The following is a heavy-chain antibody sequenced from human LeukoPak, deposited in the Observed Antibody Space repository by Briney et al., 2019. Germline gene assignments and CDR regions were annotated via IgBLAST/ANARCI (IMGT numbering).Heavy chain of an antibody. CDR1: GYSFTSYW. J-gene: IGHJ4*02. V-gene: IGHV5-51*01. CDR3: ARHGVAYYGSGSYPPSDY. Sequence: GESLKISCKGSGYSFTSYWIGWVRQMPGKGLEWMGIIYPGDSDTRYGPSFQGQVTISADKSISTAYLQWSSLKASDTAMHYCARHGVAYYGSGSYPPSDYWGQGTLVTVSS. CDR2: IYPGDSDT. D-gene: IGHD3-10*01.